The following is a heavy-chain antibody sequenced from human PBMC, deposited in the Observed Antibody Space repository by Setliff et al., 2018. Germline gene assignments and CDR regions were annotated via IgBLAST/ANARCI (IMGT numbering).Heavy chain of an antibody. CDR3: ARGRAGHSGH. CDR1: GGSISSGGYY. Sequence: PSETLSLTCTVSGGSISSGGYYWSWIRQHPGKGLEWIGYIYYSGSTSYYNLSLKSRVTISVDTSKNQFSLKLSSVTAADTAVYYCARGRAGHSGHWGQGTLVTVSS. J-gene: IGHJ4*02. CDR2: IYYSGSTS. D-gene: IGHD6-19*01. V-gene: IGHV4-31*03.